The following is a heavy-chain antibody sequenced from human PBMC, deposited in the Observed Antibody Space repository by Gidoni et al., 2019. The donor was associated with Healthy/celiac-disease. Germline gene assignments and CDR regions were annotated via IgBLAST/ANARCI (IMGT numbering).Heavy chain of an antibody. V-gene: IGHV1-69*04. Sequence: QVQLVPSGAEVKKPGSSVKVSCKASGGTFSSYAISWVRQAPGQGLEWMGRIIPILGTANYEQKFQGRVTITADKSTSTAYMELSSLRSEDTAVYYCAREDADYYGSGSCDYWGQGTLVTVSS. D-gene: IGHD3-10*01. J-gene: IGHJ4*02. CDR2: IIPILGTA. CDR3: AREDADYYGSGSCDY. CDR1: GGTFSSYA.